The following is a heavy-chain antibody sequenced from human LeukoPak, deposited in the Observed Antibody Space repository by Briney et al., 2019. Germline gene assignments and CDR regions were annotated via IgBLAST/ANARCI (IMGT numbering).Heavy chain of an antibody. CDR2: INHSGST. CDR3: ARGWVIFDY. V-gene: IGHV4-34*01. D-gene: IGHD2-21*01. Sequence: SETLSLTCAVYGGSFSGYYWSWIRQPPGKGLEWIGEINHSGSTNYNPSLKSRVTISVDTSKNQFSLKLSSVTAADTAVYYCARGWVIFDYWGQGTLVTVSS. CDR1: GGSFSGYY. J-gene: IGHJ4*02.